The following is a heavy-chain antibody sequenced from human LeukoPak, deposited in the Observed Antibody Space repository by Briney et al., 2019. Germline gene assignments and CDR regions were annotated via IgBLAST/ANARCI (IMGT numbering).Heavy chain of an antibody. V-gene: IGHV3-30-3*01. J-gene: IGHJ4*02. Sequence: AGGSLRLSCAASGFTFSSYAMHWVRQAPGKGLEWVAVISYDGSNKYYADSVKGRFTISRDNSKNTLYLQMNSLRAEDTAVYYCASANWYSRSWSPFDYWGKGTLVTVSS. CDR1: GFTFSSYA. D-gene: IGHD6-13*01. CDR2: ISYDGSNK. CDR3: ASANWYSRSWSPFDY.